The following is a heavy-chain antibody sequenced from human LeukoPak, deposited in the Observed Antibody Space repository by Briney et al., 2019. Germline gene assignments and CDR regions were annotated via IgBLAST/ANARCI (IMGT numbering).Heavy chain of an antibody. J-gene: IGHJ1*01. V-gene: IGHV4-34*01. CDR2: INHSGST. CDR3: ARGSYCSSTSCYTSSGDAEYFQH. Sequence: SENLSLTCAVYGGSFSGYYWSWIRQPPGKGLEWIGEINHSGSTNYNPSLKSRVTISVDTSKNQFSLKLSSVTAADTAVYYCARGSYCSSTSCYTSSGDAEYFQHWGQGTLVTVSS. CDR1: GGSFSGYY. D-gene: IGHD2-2*02.